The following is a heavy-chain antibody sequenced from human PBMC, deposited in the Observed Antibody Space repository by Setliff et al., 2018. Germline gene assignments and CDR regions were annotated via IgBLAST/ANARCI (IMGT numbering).Heavy chain of an antibody. J-gene: IGHJ5*02. V-gene: IGHV1-3*04. CDR2: INTGNANT. CDR1: GYTFTNYA. D-gene: IGHD6-13*01. CDR3: ARDRAYSSSWFLWFDP. Sequence: ASVKVSCKASGYTFTNYAIHWVRQAPGQRPEWMGWINTGNANTKYSQKFQGRVTITRDTSASTAYMELSSLRSEDTAVYYCARDRAYSSSWFLWFDPWGQGTLVTVS.